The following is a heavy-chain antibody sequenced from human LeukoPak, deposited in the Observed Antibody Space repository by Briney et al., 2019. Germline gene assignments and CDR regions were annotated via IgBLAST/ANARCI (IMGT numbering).Heavy chain of an antibody. Sequence: GGSLRLSCAASGFAFSSYGMHWVRQAPGKGLEWVAVTWYDGSNKYYADSVKGRFTISRDNSKNTLYLQMNSLRAEDTAVYYCARDQLRYFDWLLRYYYYGMDVWGKGTTVTVSS. V-gene: IGHV3-33*01. CDR1: GFAFSSYG. D-gene: IGHD3-9*01. CDR3: ARDQLRYFDWLLRYYYYGMDV. CDR2: TWYDGSNK. J-gene: IGHJ6*04.